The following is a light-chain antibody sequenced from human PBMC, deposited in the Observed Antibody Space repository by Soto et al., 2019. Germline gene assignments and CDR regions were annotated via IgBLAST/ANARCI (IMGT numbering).Light chain of an antibody. V-gene: IGLV2-23*02. CDR3: RSYAGTGTWV. Sequence: QSALPQPASVSGSPGQSITLSCTGTNGDIGTYNLVSLYQQYPGKAPKVMISEVTKRPSGVSDRFSGSKSATTASLTISGLQAEDEADYYCRSYAGTGTWVFGGGTKVTVL. CDR2: EVT. J-gene: IGLJ3*02. CDR1: NGDIGTYNL.